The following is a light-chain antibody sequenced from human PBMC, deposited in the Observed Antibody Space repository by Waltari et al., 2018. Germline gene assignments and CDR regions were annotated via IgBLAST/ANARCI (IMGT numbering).Light chain of an antibody. V-gene: IGKV2-30*02. CDR2: KVS. CDR1: QSLVHSDGNTY. J-gene: IGKJ1*01. CDR3: MQATHWPLT. Sequence: DVVMSQSPLSLPVTLGQPASIPCRSSQSLVHSDGNTYLNWFKQRPGQSPRRLIYKVSRRDAGAPDRFSGSGSGSDFTLNINRVEAEDVGVYYCMQATHWPLTFGQGTKVEIK.